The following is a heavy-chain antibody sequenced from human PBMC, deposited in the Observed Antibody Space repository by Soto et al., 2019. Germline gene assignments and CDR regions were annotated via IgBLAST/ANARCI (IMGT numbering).Heavy chain of an antibody. D-gene: IGHD6-13*01. V-gene: IGHV3-11*01. CDR1: GFTFSDYY. CDR2: IDTRGTRI. CDR3: ARGPWQLEE. J-gene: IGHJ4*02. Sequence: QVQLVESGGGLVKPGGSLRLSCAASGFTFSDYYMSWIRQVPGKGLECVSYIDTRGTRIYYADSVKGRFTISRDNVKNSLLLQMNSLGVEDTAVYYCARGPWQLEEWGQGTLVTVSS.